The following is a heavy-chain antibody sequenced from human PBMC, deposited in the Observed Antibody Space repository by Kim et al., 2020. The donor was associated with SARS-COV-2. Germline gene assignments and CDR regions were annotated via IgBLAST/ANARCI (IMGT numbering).Heavy chain of an antibody. Sequence: NYAQKFQGRVTMTRDTSISTAYMELSRLRSDDTAVYYCARDPTAAANFDYWGQGTLVTVSS. V-gene: IGHV1-2*02. CDR3: ARDPTAAANFDY. J-gene: IGHJ4*02. D-gene: IGHD6-13*01.